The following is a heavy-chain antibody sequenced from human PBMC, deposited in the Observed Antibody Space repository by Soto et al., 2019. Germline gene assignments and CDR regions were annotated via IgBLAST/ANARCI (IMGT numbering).Heavy chain of an antibody. CDR1: GYTLSELF. V-gene: IGHV1-24*01. D-gene: IGHD1-26*01. J-gene: IGHJ4*02. Sequence: QVQLVQSGAEVKKPGASVKVSCKVSGYTLSELFVHWVRQAPGKGLEWLGGFDPEECNTIYAQNFRGRVTMTDDTSTDTAHMELSSLRSDDTAVYYCATGFPQWELLQYWGQGTLLTVSS. CDR2: FDPEECNT. CDR3: ATGFPQWELLQY.